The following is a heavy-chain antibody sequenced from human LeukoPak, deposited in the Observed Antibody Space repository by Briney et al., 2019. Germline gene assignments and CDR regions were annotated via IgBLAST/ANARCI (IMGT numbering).Heavy chain of an antibody. V-gene: IGHV1-69*05. CDR2: IIPISGTA. Sequence: SVKVSCKASGGTFSSYAISWVRQAPGQGHEWMGGIIPISGTANYAQKFQGRVTITTDESTSTAYMELSSLRSEDTAVYYCARGSGYCSSTSCYPLYFDYWGQGTLVTVSS. J-gene: IGHJ4*02. D-gene: IGHD2-2*01. CDR3: ARGSGYCSSTSCYPLYFDY. CDR1: GGTFSSYA.